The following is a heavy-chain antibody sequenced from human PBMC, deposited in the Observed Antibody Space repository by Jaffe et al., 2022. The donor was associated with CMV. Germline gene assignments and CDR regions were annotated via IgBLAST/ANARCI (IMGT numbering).Heavy chain of an antibody. CDR1: GYTFTGYY. D-gene: IGHD3-22*01. V-gene: IGHV1-2*02. CDR3: ARDRNYYDSSGYRPDPYYFDY. Sequence: QVQLVQSGAEVKKPGASVKVSCKASGYTFTGYYMHWVRQAPGQGLEWMGWINPNSGGTNYAQKFQGRVTMTRDTSISTAYMELSRLRSDDTAVYYCARDRNYYDSSGYRPDPYYFDYWGQGTLVTVSS. CDR2: INPNSGGT. J-gene: IGHJ4*02.